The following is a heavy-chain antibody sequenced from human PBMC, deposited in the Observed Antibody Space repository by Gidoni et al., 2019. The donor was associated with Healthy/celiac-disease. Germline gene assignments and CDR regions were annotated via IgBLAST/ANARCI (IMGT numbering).Heavy chain of an antibody. D-gene: IGHD3-3*01. V-gene: IGHV3-30-3*01. J-gene: IGHJ5*02. CDR2: ISYDGSNK. Sequence: QVQLVESGGGVVQPGRSLRLSCAASGFTFSSFAMHWVRQAPGKGLEGVAVISYDGSNKYYADAVKGRFTISRDNAKNTLYLQMNSLRAEDTAVYYCARDHDFFGVVKGGYWFDPWGQGTLVTVSS. CDR3: ARDHDFFGVVKGGYWFDP. CDR1: GFTFSSFA.